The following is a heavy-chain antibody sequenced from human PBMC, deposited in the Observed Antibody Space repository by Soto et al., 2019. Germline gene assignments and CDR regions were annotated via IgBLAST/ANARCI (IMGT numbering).Heavy chain of an antibody. CDR1: GFTFDDYT. V-gene: IGHV3-43*01. CDR3: AKAGRFLEWLFDWFDP. D-gene: IGHD3-3*01. Sequence: GGSLRLSCAASGFTFDDYTMHWVRQAPGKGLEWVSLISWDGGSTYYADSVKGRFTISRDNSKNSLYLQMNSLRTEDTAVYYCAKAGRFLEWLFDWFDPWGQGTLVTVSS. J-gene: IGHJ5*02. CDR2: ISWDGGST.